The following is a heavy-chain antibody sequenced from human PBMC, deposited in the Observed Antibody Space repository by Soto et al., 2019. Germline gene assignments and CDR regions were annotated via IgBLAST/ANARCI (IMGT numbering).Heavy chain of an antibody. V-gene: IGHV3-30-3*01. CDR3: ARDRDDFWSGYHYGMDV. J-gene: IGHJ6*02. Sequence: GGSLRLSCAASGFTFSSYAMHWVRQAPGKGLEWVAVISYDGSNKYYADSVKGRFTISRDNSKNTLYLQMNSLRAEDTAVYYCARDRDDFWSGYHYGMDVWGQGTTVTVS. CDR2: ISYDGSNK. D-gene: IGHD3-3*01. CDR1: GFTFSSYA.